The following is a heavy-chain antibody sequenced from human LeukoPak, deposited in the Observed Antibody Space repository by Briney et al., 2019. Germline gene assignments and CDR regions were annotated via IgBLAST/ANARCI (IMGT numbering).Heavy chain of an antibody. CDR1: GFTFSSYS. J-gene: IGHJ3*02. Sequence: GGSLRLSCAASGFTFSSYSMNWVRQAPGKGLEWVSSISSSSSYIYYADSVKGRFTISRDNAKNSLYLQMNSLRAEDTAVYYCARSPAYCGGDCPTGGALDIWGQGTMVTVSS. D-gene: IGHD2-21*02. CDR2: ISSSSSYI. CDR3: ARSPAYCGGDCPTGGALDI. V-gene: IGHV3-21*01.